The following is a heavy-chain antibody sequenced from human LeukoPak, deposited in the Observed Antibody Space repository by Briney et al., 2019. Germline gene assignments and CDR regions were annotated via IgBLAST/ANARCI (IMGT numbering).Heavy chain of an antibody. CDR2: INPSGGST. J-gene: IGHJ2*01. Sequence: GASVKVSCKASGYTFTSYYMHWVRQAPGQGLEWMGIINPSGGSTSYAQKFQGRVTMTRDTSTSTVYMELSSLRSEDTAVYYCARSRITMVRSTWYFDLWGRGTLVTVSS. CDR3: ARSRITMVRSTWYFDL. D-gene: IGHD3-10*01. CDR1: GYTFTSYY. V-gene: IGHV1-46*01.